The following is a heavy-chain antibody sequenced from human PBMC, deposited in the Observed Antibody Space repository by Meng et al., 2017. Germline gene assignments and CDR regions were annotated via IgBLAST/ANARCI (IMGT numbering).Heavy chain of an antibody. CDR1: GGSISSGNYY. CDR3: ARDSGVGGSYNWFDP. V-gene: IGHV4-30-4*01. CDR2: IYHSGST. Sequence: QVQLQESGPGLVKPSQTRSLTCTAPGGSISSGNYYWSWIRQPPGKGLEWIGYIYHSGSTYYNPSLKSRVTISVDTSKNQFSLKLNYVTAADTAVYYCARDSGVGGSYNWFDPWGQGTLVTVSS. D-gene: IGHD1-26*01. J-gene: IGHJ5*02.